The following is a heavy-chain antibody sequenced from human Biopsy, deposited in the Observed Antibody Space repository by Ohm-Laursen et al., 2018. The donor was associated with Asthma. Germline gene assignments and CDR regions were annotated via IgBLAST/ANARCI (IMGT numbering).Heavy chain of an antibody. V-gene: IGHV1-18*01. CDR1: GYTFNSAG. Sequence: VATVKISCKTSGYTFNSAGITWVRQAPGQGLGWMGWISVYNGNTKVAQKLQDRVTMIADTSTSTAYMELRSLRSDDTAAYFCARAVDYSHYYGIDVWGQGTTVTVS. D-gene: IGHD3-10*01. CDR2: ISVYNGNT. CDR3: ARAVDYSHYYGIDV. J-gene: IGHJ6*02.